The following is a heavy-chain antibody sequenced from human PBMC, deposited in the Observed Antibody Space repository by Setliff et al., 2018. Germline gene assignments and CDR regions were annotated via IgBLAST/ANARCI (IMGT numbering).Heavy chain of an antibody. V-gene: IGHV5-51*01. D-gene: IGHD6-19*01. J-gene: IGHJ3*02. CDR2: IFPGDSNT. CDR3: ARSTVAGRGDAFDI. Sequence: GESLKISCKGSGYSFTTYWIGWVRQMPGKGLEWMGIIFPGDSNTKYSPSFQGQVTISADKSISTAYLQWSSLKASDTAIYYCARSTVAGRGDAFDIWGQGTTVTVSS. CDR1: GYSFTTYW.